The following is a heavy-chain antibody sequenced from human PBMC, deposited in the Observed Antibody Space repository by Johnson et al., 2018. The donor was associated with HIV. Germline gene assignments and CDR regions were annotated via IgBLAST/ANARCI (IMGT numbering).Heavy chain of an antibody. D-gene: IGHD2-8*01. CDR3: ARDGNAGYCTNGVCYNDAFDI. J-gene: IGHJ3*02. V-gene: IGHV3-66*01. CDR1: GFTVSNNY. CDR2: IYSGGNT. Sequence: VQLVESGGGLVQPGESLRLSCAASGFTVSNNYMHWVREAPGKGLEWVSVIYSGGNTYYADSVKGRFIISRDNFKNTLYLQMNRLRAEDTAVYYCARDGNAGYCTNGVCYNDAFDIWGQGIMVTVSS.